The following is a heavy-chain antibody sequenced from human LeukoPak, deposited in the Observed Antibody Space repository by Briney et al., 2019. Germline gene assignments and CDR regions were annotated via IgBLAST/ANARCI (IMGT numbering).Heavy chain of an antibody. V-gene: IGHV3-7*04. CDR3: ARITGIEAAGDY. D-gene: IGHD6-13*01. Sequence: GGSLRLSCAASGFTFSTYWMSWVRQAPGRGLEGVANIKHDGSEKFYVDSVRGRFTISRDNAKNSLYLQLNSLRAEDTALYYCARITGIEAAGDYWGQGTLVTVSS. J-gene: IGHJ4*02. CDR1: GFTFSTYW. CDR2: IKHDGSEK.